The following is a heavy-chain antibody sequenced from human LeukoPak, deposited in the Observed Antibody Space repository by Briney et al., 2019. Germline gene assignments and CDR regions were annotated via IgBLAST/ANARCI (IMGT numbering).Heavy chain of an antibody. CDR3: ARGGRVGDYVYYYYYGMDV. CDR1: GGSISSGGYY. D-gene: IGHD4-17*01. CDR2: IYYSGST. Sequence: SETLSLTCTVSGGSISSGGYYWSWIRQHPGKGLEWIGYIYYSGSTYYNPSLKSRVTISVDTSKYQFSLRLSSVTAGDTAVYYCARGGRVGDYVYYYYYGMDVWGQGNTVTVSS. V-gene: IGHV4-31*03. J-gene: IGHJ6*02.